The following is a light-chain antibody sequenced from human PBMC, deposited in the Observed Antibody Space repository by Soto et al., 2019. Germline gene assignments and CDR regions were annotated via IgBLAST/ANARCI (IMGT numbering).Light chain of an antibody. J-gene: IGLJ2*01. CDR2: EVS. CDR3: SSYTSSSTLVV. Sequence: QSALTQPASVSGSPGQSITISCTGTSSDVGGYNYVSWYQQHPGKAPKLMIYEVSNRPSGVSNRFSGSKSGNTASLTISGLQAEDEADYYCSSYTSSSTLVVFGGETKVTVL. CDR1: SSDVGGYNY. V-gene: IGLV2-14*01.